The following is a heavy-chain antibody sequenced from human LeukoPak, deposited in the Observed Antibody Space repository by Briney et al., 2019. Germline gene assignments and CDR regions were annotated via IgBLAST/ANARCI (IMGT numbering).Heavy chain of an antibody. D-gene: IGHD6-13*01. V-gene: IGHV3-66*01. CDR3: ARDPQGYSSSWFDY. CDR1: GFTVSTNF. Sequence: GGSLRLSCAASGFTVSTNFMNWVRQAPGKGLEWVSILSTGGSTDYADSVKGRFTISRDSSKNTLYLQMNSLRAEDTAVYYCARDPQGYSSSWFDYWGQGTLVTVSS. CDR2: LSTGGST. J-gene: IGHJ4*02.